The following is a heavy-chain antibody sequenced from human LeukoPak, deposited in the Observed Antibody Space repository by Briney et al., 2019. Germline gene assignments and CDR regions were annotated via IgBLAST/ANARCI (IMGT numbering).Heavy chain of an antibody. CDR2: ISAYNGNT. D-gene: IGHD3-3*01. V-gene: IGHV1-18*01. CDR3: ARDGNYDFWSGYYDKGDY. J-gene: IGHJ4*02. Sequence: EASAKVSCKASGYTFTSYGISWVRQAPGQGLEWMGWISAYNGNTNYAQKLQGRVTMTTDTSTSTAYMELRSLRSDDTAVYYCARDGNYDFWSGYYDKGDYWGQGTLVTVSS. CDR1: GYTFTSYG.